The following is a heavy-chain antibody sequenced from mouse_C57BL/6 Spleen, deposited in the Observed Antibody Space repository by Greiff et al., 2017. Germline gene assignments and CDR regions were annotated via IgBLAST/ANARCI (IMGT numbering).Heavy chain of an antibody. Sequence: VKLVESGAELMKPGASVKLSCKATGYTFTGYWIEWVKQRPGHGLEWIGEILSGSGSTNNNEKFKGKATFTAETSSNTAYMQLSSLTTEDSAIYYCARSGVTTVYYAMDYWGQGTSVTVSS. CDR3: ARSGVTTVYYAMDY. D-gene: IGHD2-2*01. CDR1: GYTFTGYW. J-gene: IGHJ4*01. V-gene: IGHV1-9*01. CDR2: ILSGSGST.